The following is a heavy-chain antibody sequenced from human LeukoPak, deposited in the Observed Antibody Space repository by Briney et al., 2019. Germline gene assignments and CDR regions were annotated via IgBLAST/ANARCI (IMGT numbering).Heavy chain of an antibody. CDR2: IYYSGST. J-gene: IGHJ4*02. CDR3: ARLSSGWFYYFDY. Sequence: SETLSLTCTVSGGSISSGGYYWSWIRQHPGKGLEWIGYIYYSGSTTYNPSLKSRVTISVDTSKNQFSLKLSSVTAADTAVYYCARLSSGWFYYFDYWGQGTLVTVSS. D-gene: IGHD6-19*01. V-gene: IGHV4-61*08. CDR1: GGSISSGGYY.